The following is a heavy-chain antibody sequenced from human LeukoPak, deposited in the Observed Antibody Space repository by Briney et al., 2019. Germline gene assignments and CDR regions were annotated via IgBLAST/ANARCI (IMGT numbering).Heavy chain of an antibody. CDR3: TRLNLPSYDATGLFDS. J-gene: IGHJ4*02. V-gene: IGHV3-48*04. CDR1: GFTFSTYS. D-gene: IGHD1-1*01. Sequence: PGGSLRLSCAASGFTFSTYSMKWVRQAPGKGLEWVSYISSSSSTICYADSVRGRFTISRDNAKNSLYLQMNSLRAEDTAVYFCTRLNLPSYDATGLFDSWGQGTLVTVSS. CDR2: ISSSSSTI.